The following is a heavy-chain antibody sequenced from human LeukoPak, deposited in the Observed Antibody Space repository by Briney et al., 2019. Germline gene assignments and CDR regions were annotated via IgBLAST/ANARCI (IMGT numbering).Heavy chain of an antibody. Sequence: ASVKVSCKASGYTFTGYYMHWVRQAPGQGLEWMGWINPNSGGTNYAQKFQGRVTMTRDTSISTAYMELSRLRSDDTAVYYCARDVGGGIAVAGVFDYWGQGTLVTVSS. V-gene: IGHV1-2*02. J-gene: IGHJ4*02. D-gene: IGHD6-19*01. CDR2: INPNSGGT. CDR1: GYTFTGYY. CDR3: ARDVGGGIAVAGVFDY.